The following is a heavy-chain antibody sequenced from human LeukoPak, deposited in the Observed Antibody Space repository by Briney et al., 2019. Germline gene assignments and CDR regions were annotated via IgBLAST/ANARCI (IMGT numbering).Heavy chain of an antibody. Sequence: GGSLRLSCAASGFTFSNYAMNWVRQAPGKGLEWVSSISGSGINTYYADSVKGRFTISRDNSKHTLYLQMNSLRAEDTAVYYCAKDEAMIKIYYFDYWGQGTLVTVSS. D-gene: IGHD5-18*01. CDR1: GFTFSNYA. CDR3: AKDEAMIKIYYFDY. V-gene: IGHV3-23*01. CDR2: ISGSGINT. J-gene: IGHJ4*02.